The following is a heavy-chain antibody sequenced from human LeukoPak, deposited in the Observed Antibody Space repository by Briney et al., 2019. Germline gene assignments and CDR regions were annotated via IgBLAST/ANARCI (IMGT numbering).Heavy chain of an antibody. Sequence: GGSLRLSCAASGFTFSDYSTNWVRQAPGRGLEWVSYISSSSNVIYYAESVKGRFTISRDNAKNSLFLQMNSLRAEDTAVYYCAGIYYASGSYTYYYYAMDVWGQGTTVTVSS. CDR1: GFTFSDYS. J-gene: IGHJ6*02. CDR2: ISSSSNVI. CDR3: AGIYYASGSYTYYYYAMDV. V-gene: IGHV3-48*04. D-gene: IGHD3-10*01.